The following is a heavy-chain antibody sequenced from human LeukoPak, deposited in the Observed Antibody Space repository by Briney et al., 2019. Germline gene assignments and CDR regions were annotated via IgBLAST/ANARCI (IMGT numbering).Heavy chain of an antibody. V-gene: IGHV1-2*04. J-gene: IGHJ4*02. Sequence: ASVKVSCRASGYTYTSYYMHWVRHAPGQGREGMGIINHNGGGTNYAQKFQGWVTMTRDTSISTAYMELSRLRSDDTAVYYCARGSDIVVVPAAGPFDYWGQGTLVAVSS. D-gene: IGHD2-2*01. CDR3: ARGSDIVVVPAAGPFDY. CDR1: GYTYTSYY. CDR2: INHNGGGT.